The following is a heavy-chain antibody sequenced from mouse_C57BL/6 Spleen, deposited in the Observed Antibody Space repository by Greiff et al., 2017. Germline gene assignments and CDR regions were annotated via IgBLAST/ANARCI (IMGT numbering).Heavy chain of an antibody. CDR1: GFTFSDYG. CDR3: ARGRRSYWYFDV. CDR2: ISSGSSTI. D-gene: IGHD2-12*01. J-gene: IGHJ1*03. V-gene: IGHV5-17*01. Sequence: EVKLMESGGGLVKPGGSLKLSCAASGFTFSDYGMHWVRQAPEKGLEWVAYISSGSSTIYYADTVKGRFTISRDNAKNTLFLQMTSLRSEDTAMYYCARGRRSYWYFDVWGTGTTVTVSS.